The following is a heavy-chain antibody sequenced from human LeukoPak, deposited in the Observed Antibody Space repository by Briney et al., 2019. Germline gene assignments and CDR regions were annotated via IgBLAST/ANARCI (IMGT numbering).Heavy chain of an antibody. CDR1: GYPFTTYD. V-gene: IGHV1-8*01. CDR3: TRGEVLDTSGYFYAFDI. D-gene: IGHD3-22*01. J-gene: IGHJ3*02. CDR2: MNPNSANT. Sequence: ASVKVSCKTSGYPFTTYDIHWVRQATGQGLEWMGWMNPNSANTGYAQKFQGRVAMTRDTSINTAYLDLSSLRSDDTAVYYCTRGEVLDTSGYFYAFDIWGQGTLVTVSS.